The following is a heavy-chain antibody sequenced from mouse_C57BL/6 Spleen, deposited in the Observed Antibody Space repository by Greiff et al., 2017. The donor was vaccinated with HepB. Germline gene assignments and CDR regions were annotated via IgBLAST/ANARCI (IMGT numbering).Heavy chain of an antibody. V-gene: IGHV2-9*01. CDR1: GFSLTSYG. J-gene: IGHJ4*01. Sequence: VMLVESGPGLVAPSQSLSITCTVSGFSLTSYGVDWVRQPPGKGLEWLGVIWGGGSTNYNSALMSRLSISKDNSKSQVFLKMNSLQTDDTAMYYCAKRRKYGNYEDYAMDYWGQGTSVTVSS. CDR3: AKRRKYGNYEDYAMDY. CDR2: IWGGGST. D-gene: IGHD2-1*01.